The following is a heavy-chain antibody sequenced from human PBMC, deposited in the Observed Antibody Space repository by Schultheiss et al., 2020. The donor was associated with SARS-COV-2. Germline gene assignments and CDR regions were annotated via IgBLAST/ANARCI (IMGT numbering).Heavy chain of an antibody. Sequence: GGSLRLSCAASGFTFSSYAMSWVRQAPGKGLEWVSAISGSGGSTYYADSVKGRFTISRDNSKNTLYLQMNSLRAEDTAVYYCAKLDGSGTYYYGMDVWGQGTTVTVSS. V-gene: IGHV3-23*01. J-gene: IGHJ6*02. CDR3: AKLDGSGTYYYGMDV. CDR1: GFTFSSYA. D-gene: IGHD3-10*01. CDR2: ISGSGGST.